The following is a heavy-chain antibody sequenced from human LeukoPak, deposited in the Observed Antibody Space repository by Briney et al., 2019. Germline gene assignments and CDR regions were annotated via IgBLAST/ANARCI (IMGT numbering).Heavy chain of an antibody. CDR3: ASRPFTMVRGVSTFDY. CDR1: GGSISSSNW. D-gene: IGHD3-10*01. V-gene: IGHV4-4*02. J-gene: IGHJ4*02. CDR2: IYHSGST. Sequence: PSETLSLTCAVSGGSISSSNWWSWVRQPPEKGLEWIGEIYHSGSTNYNPSLKSRVTISVDKSKNQFSLKLSSVTAADTAVYYCASRPFTMVRGVSTFDYWGQGTLVTVSS.